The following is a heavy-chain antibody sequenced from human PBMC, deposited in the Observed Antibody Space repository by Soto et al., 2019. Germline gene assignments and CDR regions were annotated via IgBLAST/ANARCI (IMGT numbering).Heavy chain of an antibody. CDR1: GFTFSSYA. V-gene: IGHV3-23*01. CDR2: ISGSGGST. J-gene: IGHJ5*02. Sequence: LRLSCAASGFTFSSYAMSWVRQAPGKGLEWVSAISGSGGSTYYADSVKGRFTISRDNSKNTLYLQMNSLRAEDTAVYYCAKDSREGYFDWLLLNWFDPWGQGTLVTVSS. D-gene: IGHD3-9*01. CDR3: AKDSREGYFDWLLLNWFDP.